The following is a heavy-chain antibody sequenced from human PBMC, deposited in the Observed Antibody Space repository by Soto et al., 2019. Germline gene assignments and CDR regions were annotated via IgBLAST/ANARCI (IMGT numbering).Heavy chain of an antibody. J-gene: IGHJ5*02. D-gene: IGHD3-22*01. V-gene: IGHV3-33*01. CDR1: GFTFSSYG. Sequence: GGSLRLSCAASGFTFSSYGMHWVRQAPGKGLEWVAVIWYDGSNKYYADSVKGRFTISRDNSKNTLYLQMNSLRAEDTAVYYCARDSNYYDSSGYYWFDPWGQGTLVTVSS. CDR2: IWYDGSNK. CDR3: ARDSNYYDSSGYYWFDP.